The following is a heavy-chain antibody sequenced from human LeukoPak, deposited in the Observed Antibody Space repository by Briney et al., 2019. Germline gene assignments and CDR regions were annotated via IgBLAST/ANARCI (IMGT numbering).Heavy chain of an antibody. CDR2: IYYSGST. CDR1: GGSISGGYS. V-gene: IGHV4-39*01. D-gene: IGHD5-18*01. CDR3: ARPGVGSGRYGAFDI. J-gene: IGHJ3*02. Sequence: SETLSLTCAVSGGSISGGYSWNWIRQPPGKGLEWIGSIYYSGSTYYNPSLKSRVTISVDTSKNQFSLKLSSVTAADTAVYYCARPGVGSGRYGAFDIWGQGTLVIVSS.